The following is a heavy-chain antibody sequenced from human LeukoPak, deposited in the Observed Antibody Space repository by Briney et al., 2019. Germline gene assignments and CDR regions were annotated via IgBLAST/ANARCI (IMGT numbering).Heavy chain of an antibody. J-gene: IGHJ6*03. D-gene: IGHD6-6*01. CDR3: ARRPYYYMDV. CDR2: LYTTGTT. CDR1: GGSISSHD. V-gene: IGHV4-4*07. Sequence: SETLSLTCTVSGGSISSHDWSWIRQPAGKGLEWIGRLYTTGTTDYNPSLKSRVTMSVDTSKNQFFLKLSSVTAADTAVYYCARRPYYYMDVWGKGTTVTVSS.